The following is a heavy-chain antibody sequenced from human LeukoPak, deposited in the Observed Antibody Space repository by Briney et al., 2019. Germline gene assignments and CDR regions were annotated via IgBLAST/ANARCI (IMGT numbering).Heavy chain of an antibody. V-gene: IGHV3-74*01. CDR3: ARGAVAASYYFDS. D-gene: IGHD6-19*01. J-gene: IGHJ4*02. CDR1: GFVFSNYW. Sequence: PGGSLRLSCAASGFVFSNYWMHWVRQAPENGLVWVSRIHSDGTITNYADAVKGRLTISRDNAKNTLYLQVSSLTAEDTAIYYCARGAVAASYYFDSWGQGTLVTVSS. CDR2: IHSDGTIT.